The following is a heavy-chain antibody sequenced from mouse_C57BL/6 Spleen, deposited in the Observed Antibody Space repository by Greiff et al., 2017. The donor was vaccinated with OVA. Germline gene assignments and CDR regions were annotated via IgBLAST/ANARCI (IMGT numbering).Heavy chain of an antibody. Sequence: EVQLQQSGPVLVKPGASVKMSCKASGYTFTDYYMNWVKQSHGKSLEWIGVINPYNGGTSYNQKFKGKATLTVDKSSSTAYMELNSLTSEDSAVYYCAHYDYDGGFAYWGQGTLVTVSA. CDR3: AHYDYDGGFAY. V-gene: IGHV1-19*01. D-gene: IGHD2-4*01. CDR2: INPYNGGT. CDR1: GYTFTDYY. J-gene: IGHJ3*01.